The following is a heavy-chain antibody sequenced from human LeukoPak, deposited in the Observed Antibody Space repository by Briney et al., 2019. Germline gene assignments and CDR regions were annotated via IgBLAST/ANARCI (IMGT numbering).Heavy chain of an antibody. CDR2: FDPEDGET. Sequence: ASVKVSCKVSGYTLTELSMHWVRQAPGKELEWMGGFDPEDGETIYAQKFQGRVTMTEDTSTDTAYMELSSLRSEDTAVYYCATAYHYDHYYYYGMDVWGQGTTVTVSS. J-gene: IGHJ6*02. CDR1: GYTLTELS. D-gene: IGHD5-12*01. V-gene: IGHV1-24*01. CDR3: ATAYHYDHYYYYGMDV.